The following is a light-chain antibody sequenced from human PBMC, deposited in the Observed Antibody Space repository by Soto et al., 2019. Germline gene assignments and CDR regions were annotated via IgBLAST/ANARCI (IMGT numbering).Light chain of an antibody. J-gene: IGKJ5*01. CDR2: DAS. CDR3: QHYDNLPIT. Sequence: DIQITQSPSSLSDSVGGAVTSTSQASQDITNYLNWYQQKPGKAPKLLISDASTLETGVPSRFSGSGSGTDFAFTISSLQPEDIATYYCQHYDNLPITCGQGTRREIK. CDR1: QDITNY. V-gene: IGKV1-33*01.